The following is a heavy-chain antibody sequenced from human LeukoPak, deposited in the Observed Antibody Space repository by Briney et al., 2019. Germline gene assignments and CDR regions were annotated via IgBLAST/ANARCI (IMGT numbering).Heavy chain of an antibody. V-gene: IGHV4-39*07. Sequence: PSETLSLTCTVSGGSISSSSYYWGWIRQPPGKGLEWIGSIYYSGSTYYNPSLKSRVTISVDTSKNQFSLKLSSVTAADTAVYYCARVKWFGEYRIFGYYYYYYMDVWGKGTTVTISS. D-gene: IGHD3-10*01. J-gene: IGHJ6*03. CDR2: IYYSGST. CDR3: ARVKWFGEYRIFGYYYYYYMDV. CDR1: GGSISSSSYY.